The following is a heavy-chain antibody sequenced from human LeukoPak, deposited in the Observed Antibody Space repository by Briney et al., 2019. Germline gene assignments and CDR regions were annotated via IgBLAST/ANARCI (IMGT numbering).Heavy chain of an antibody. Sequence: GVLRLSCAASGFTFISYAMSWVRQAPGKGLGWVSAISGSGGSTYYADSVKGRFTISRDNSKNTLYLQMNSLRAEDTAVYYCAKDTAEGYSYGFAFDIWGQGTMVTVSS. D-gene: IGHD5-18*01. CDR3: AKDTAEGYSYGFAFDI. CDR1: GFTFISYA. J-gene: IGHJ3*02. CDR2: ISGSGGST. V-gene: IGHV3-23*01.